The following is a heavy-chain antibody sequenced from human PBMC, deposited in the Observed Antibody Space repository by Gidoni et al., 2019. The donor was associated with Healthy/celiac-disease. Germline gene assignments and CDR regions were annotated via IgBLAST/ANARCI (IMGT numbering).Heavy chain of an antibody. CDR1: GFTFSSYA. J-gene: IGHJ6*02. CDR2: ISGSGGST. CDR3: ARPPYYYYYGMDV. V-gene: IGHV3-23*01. Sequence: EVQLLESGGGLVQPGGSLRLSCAASGFTFSSYAMILVRQAPGKGLEWVSAISGSGGSTYYADSVKGRFTISRDNSKNTLYLQMNSLRAEDTAVYYCARPPYYYYYGMDVWGQGTTVTVSS.